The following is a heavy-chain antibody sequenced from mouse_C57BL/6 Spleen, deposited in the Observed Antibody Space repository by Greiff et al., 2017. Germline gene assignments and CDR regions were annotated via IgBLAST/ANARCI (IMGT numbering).Heavy chain of an antibody. CDR2: IDPETGGT. CDR1: GYTFTDYE. Sequence: QVQLQQSGAELVRPGASVTLSCKASGYTFTDYEMHWVKQTPVHGLEWIGAIDPETGGTAYNQKFKGKAILTADTSSSTAYMQLRSLTSEDSAVYYCTPWFAYWGQGTLVTVSA. CDR3: TPWFAY. V-gene: IGHV1-15*01. J-gene: IGHJ3*01.